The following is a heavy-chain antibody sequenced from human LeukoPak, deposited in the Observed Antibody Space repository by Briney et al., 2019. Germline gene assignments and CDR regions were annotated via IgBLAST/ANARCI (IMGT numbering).Heavy chain of an antibody. V-gene: IGHV1-3*01. CDR2: INAGNGNT. D-gene: IGHD6-19*01. CDR1: GYTFTSYA. J-gene: IGHJ4*02. CDR3: ARDNPGKRTLIAVAGPPKD. Sequence: ASVTVSCKASGYTFTSYAMHWVRQAPGQRLEWMGWINAGNGNTKYSQKFQGRVTITRDTSASTAYMELSSLRSEDTAVYYCARDNPGKRTLIAVAGPPKDWGQGTLVTVSS.